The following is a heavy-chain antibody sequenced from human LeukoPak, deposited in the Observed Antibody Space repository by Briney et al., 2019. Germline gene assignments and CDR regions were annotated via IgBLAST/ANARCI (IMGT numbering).Heavy chain of an antibody. CDR2: IYYSGST. D-gene: IGHD1-26*01. CDR3: ARWGAWELPYYFDY. Sequence: PSETLSLTCTVSGGSISSYYWSWIRQPPGKGLEWIGYIYYSGSTNYNPSLRSRVTISVDTSKNQFSLKLSSVTAADTAVYYCARWGAWELPYYFDYWGQGTLVTVSS. J-gene: IGHJ4*02. CDR1: GGSISSYY. V-gene: IGHV4-59*01.